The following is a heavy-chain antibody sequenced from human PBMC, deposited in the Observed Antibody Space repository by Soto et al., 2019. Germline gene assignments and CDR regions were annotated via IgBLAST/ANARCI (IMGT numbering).Heavy chain of an antibody. J-gene: IGHJ4*02. CDR3: AKDVVVGATNDY. Sequence: GGSLRLSCAASGFTFSSYGMHWVRQAPGKGLEWVAVISYDGSNKYYADSVKGRFTISRDNSKNTLYLQMNSLRAEDTAVYYCAKDVVVGATNDYWGQGTLVTVSS. D-gene: IGHD1-26*01. CDR1: GFTFSSYG. V-gene: IGHV3-30*18. CDR2: ISYDGSNK.